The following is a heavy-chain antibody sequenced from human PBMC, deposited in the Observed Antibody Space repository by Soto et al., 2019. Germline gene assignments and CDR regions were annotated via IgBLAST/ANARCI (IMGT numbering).Heavy chain of an antibody. J-gene: IGHJ5*02. V-gene: IGHV3-23*01. D-gene: IGHD3-22*01. CDR2: ISGSGSGT. CDR1: GFPFSSYA. CDR3: TKDQVEGYYDTGGSQGS. Sequence: EVQLLESGGGLVQPGGSLRLSWEASGFPFSSYARSWFRQAPGKGLDWVSTISGSGSGTYYADSVKGRFTISRDNSKNTLYLQMDRLRAEDTAVYFCTKDQVEGYYDTGGSQGSWGQGTLVTVSS.